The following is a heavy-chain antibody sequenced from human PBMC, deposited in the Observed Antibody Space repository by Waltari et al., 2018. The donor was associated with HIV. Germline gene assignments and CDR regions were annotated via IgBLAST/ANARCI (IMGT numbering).Heavy chain of an antibody. CDR3: ARDYSSGWSAEFVQH. D-gene: IGHD6-19*01. J-gene: IGHJ1*01. CDR2: IRSKTYGGKT. V-gene: IGHV3-49*03. Sequence: EVQLVESGGGLVQPGRSLRISCTGSGFNFDDYAMSWFRQAPGKGLEWVGFIRSKTYGGKTEYAASVKGRFSISRDDSKSIAYLQMDSVKTEDTGVYYCARDYSSGWSAEFVQHWGQGALVTVSS. CDR1: GFNFDDYA.